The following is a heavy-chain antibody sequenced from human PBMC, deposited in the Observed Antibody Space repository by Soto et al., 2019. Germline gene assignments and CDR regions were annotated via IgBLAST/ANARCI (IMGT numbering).Heavy chain of an antibody. V-gene: IGHV4-34*01. CDR3: ARGYCSGGSCYSRRALDY. Sequence: PSETLSLTCAVYGGSFSGYYWSWIRQPPGKGLEWIGEINHSGSTNYNPSLKSRVTISVDTSKNQFSLKLSSVTAADTAVYYCARGYCSGGSCYSRRALDYWGQGTLVTVSS. CDR2: INHSGST. J-gene: IGHJ4*02. CDR1: GGSFSGYY. D-gene: IGHD2-15*01.